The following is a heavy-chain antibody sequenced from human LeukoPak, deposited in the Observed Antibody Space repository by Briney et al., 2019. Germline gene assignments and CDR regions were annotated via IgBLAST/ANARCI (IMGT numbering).Heavy chain of an antibody. J-gene: IGHJ6*02. CDR2: ISYDGSNK. Sequence: GGSLRLSCAASGFTFSSYAMHWVRQAPGKGLEWVAVISYDGSNKYYADSVKGRFTISRDNSKNTLYLQMNSLRAEDTAVYYCARDDSRLVVVIINGMDVWGQGTTVTVSS. CDR1: GFTFSSYA. D-gene: IGHD3-22*01. V-gene: IGHV3-30-3*01. CDR3: ARDDSRLVVVIINGMDV.